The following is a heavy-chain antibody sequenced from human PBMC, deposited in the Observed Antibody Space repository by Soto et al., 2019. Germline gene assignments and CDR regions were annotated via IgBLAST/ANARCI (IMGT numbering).Heavy chain of an antibody. V-gene: IGHV3-23*01. J-gene: IGHJ4*02. Sequence: GGSLRLSCAASGFTFNTYARTWVRQTPGKGLEWVSFITTRGARTYYADPVRGRFTISTDSSRNTLYLQMNSLRPDDTAVYFCARYRSDGSASFDSWGQGTRVTVSS. CDR3: ARYRSDGSASFDS. D-gene: IGHD3-9*01. CDR1: GFTFNTYA. CDR2: ITTRGART.